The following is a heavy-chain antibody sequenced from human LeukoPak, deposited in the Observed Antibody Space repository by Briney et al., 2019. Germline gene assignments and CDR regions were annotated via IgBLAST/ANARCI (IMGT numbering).Heavy chain of an antibody. D-gene: IGHD2-2*01. CDR1: GYTFTSYG. CDR2: ISAYNGNT. V-gene: IGHV1-18*01. CDR3: ARIGYCSSTSCYPYYMDV. J-gene: IGHJ6*03. Sequence: ASVKVSRKASGYTFTSYGISWVRQAPGQGLEWMGWISAYNGNTNYAQKLQGRVTMTTDTSTSTAYMELRSLRSDDTAVYYCARIGYCSSTSCYPYYMDVWGKGTTVTVSS.